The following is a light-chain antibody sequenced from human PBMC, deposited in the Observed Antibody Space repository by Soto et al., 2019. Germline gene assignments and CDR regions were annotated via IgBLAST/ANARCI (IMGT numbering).Light chain of an antibody. J-gene: IGLJ1*01. CDR2: EVS. CDR1: SSDVGGYNY. CDR3: SSFTTSYFYV. V-gene: IGLV2-14*01. Sequence: QSALTQPASVSGSPGQSITISCTGSSSDVGGYNYVSWYQQHPGKAPKLMIYEVSNRPSGISNRFSASKSAYTASLTISGLQAEDEATYFCSSFTTSYFYVFGPGTKLTVL.